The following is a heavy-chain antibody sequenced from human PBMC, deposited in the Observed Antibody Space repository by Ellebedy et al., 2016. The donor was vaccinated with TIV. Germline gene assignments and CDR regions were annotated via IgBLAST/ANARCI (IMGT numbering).Heavy chain of an antibody. J-gene: IGHJ3*02. D-gene: IGHD1-14*01. Sequence: ASVKVSCXVSGYSLTELSMHWVRQSPGKGPEWMGVFHPADGETRYEQRFQGRLTMSEDTSTNTAYLELNSLRYDDTAIYYCAPARAEDVFDIWGQGTMVTVSS. CDR2: FHPADGET. V-gene: IGHV1-24*01. CDR3: APARAEDVFDI. CDR1: GYSLTELS.